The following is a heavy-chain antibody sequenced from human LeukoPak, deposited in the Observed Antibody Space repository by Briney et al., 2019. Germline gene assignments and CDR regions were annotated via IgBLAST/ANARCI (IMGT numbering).Heavy chain of an antibody. V-gene: IGHV4-39*01. CDR3: ARILYYYDSSGYLYYFDY. CDR1: RGSTSSSSYC. J-gene: IGHJ4*02. D-gene: IGHD3-22*01. Sequence: PETLSLTCTVPRGSTSSSSYCGGSIRHPPGNGLEWIGSIYYSWSTYYKPSLKSGVPIYLVTSKNQYSLKLSSVTAADTAVYYCARILYYYDSSGYLYYFDYWGQGTLVTVSS. CDR2: IYYSWST.